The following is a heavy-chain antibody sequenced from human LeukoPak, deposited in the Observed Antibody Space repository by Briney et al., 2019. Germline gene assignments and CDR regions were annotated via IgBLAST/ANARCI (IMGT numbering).Heavy chain of an antibody. D-gene: IGHD3-10*01. V-gene: IGHV1-46*01. CDR3: ARAGGGSGSYSPLYYYYMDV. CDR1: GYTFTSYY. CDR2: INPSGGST. J-gene: IGHJ6*03. Sequence: ASVKVSCKASGYTFTSYYMHWVRQAPGQGLEWMGIINPSGGSTSYAQKFQGRVTMTRDMSTSTVYMELSSLRSEDTAVYYCARAGGGSGSYSPLYYYYMDVWGKGTTVTVSS.